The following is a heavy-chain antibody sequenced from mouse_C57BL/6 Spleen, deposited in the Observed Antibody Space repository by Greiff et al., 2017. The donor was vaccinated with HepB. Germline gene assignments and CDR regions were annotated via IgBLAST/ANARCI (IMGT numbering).Heavy chain of an antibody. CDR3: ARPRITTVVATGAMDY. CDR1: GYTFTSYW. D-gene: IGHD1-1*01. Sequence: QVQLQQPGAELVKPGASVKLSCKASGYTFTSYWMQWVKQRPGQGLEWIGEIDPSDSYTNYTQKFKGKATLNVDTSSSTAYMQLSSLTSEDAAVYYLARPRITTVVATGAMDYWGQGTSVTVSS. CDR2: IDPSDSYT. V-gene: IGHV1-50*01. J-gene: IGHJ4*01.